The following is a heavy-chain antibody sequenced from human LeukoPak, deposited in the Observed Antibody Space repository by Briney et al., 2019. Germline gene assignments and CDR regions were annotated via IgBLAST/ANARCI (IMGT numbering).Heavy chain of an antibody. J-gene: IGHJ6*02. CDR1: GFTFSSYW. V-gene: IGHV3-74*01. Sequence: PGGSLRLSCAASGFTFSSYWMHWVRQAPGKGLVWVSRINSDGSSTSYADSVRGRFTISRDNAKNSLYLQMNSLRAEDTAVYYCARAGYYYYYGMDVWGQGTTVTVSS. CDR3: ARAGYYYYYGMDV. CDR2: INSDGSST.